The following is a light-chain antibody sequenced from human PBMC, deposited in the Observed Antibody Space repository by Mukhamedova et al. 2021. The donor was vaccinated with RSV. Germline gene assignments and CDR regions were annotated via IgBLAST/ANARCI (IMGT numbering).Light chain of an antibody. J-gene: IGKJ3*01. CDR3: QQSYNIPRT. CDR2: AAS. V-gene: IGKV1-39*01. Sequence: WYQRRVHGKAPKLLIYAASNLQSGVPSRFSGSGAGTDFALTISSLHPADFATYYCQQSYNIPRTFGPGTKVEVK.